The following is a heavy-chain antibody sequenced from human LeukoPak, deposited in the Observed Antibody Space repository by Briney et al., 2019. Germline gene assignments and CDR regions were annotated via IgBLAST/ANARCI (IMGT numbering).Heavy chain of an antibody. J-gene: IGHJ6*02. Sequence: GGSLRLSCAASGFTVSSNYMSWVRQAPGKGLEWVSVIYSGGSTYYADSVKGRFTISRDNSKNTLYLQVNSVRIDDTAVYYCAKDSSSGSSYYFHGMEVWGLGTTVTVSS. CDR2: IYSGGST. D-gene: IGHD3-10*01. CDR3: AKDSSSGSSYYFHGMEV. V-gene: IGHV3-53*05. CDR1: GFTVSSNY.